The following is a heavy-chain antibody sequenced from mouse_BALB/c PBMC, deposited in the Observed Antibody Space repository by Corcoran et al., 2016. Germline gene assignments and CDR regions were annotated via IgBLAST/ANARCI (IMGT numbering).Heavy chain of an antibody. V-gene: IGHV9-3-1*01. Sequence: QIQLVQSGPELKKPGETVKISCKASGYTFTNYGMNWVKQATGKGLKWMGWINTYTGEPTYADDFKGRFAFSLETSASTAYLQINNLKNEDTATDFCAREPYAMDYWGQGTSVTVSS. CDR1: GYTFTNYG. D-gene: IGHD6-1*01. CDR3: AREPYAMDY. CDR2: INTYTGEP. J-gene: IGHJ4*01.